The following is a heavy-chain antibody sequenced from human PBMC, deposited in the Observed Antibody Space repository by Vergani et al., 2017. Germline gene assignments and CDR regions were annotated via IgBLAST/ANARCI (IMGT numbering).Heavy chain of an antibody. J-gene: IGHJ4*02. CDR1: GFTFSSYG. CDR3: ARESVLRFLEWSIGYFDY. Sequence: QVQLVESGGGVVQPGRSLRLSCAASGFTFSSYGMHWVRQAPGKGLEWVAVIWYDGSNKYYADSVKGRFTISRDNSKNTLYLQMNSLRAEDTAVYYYARESVLRFLEWSIGYFDYWGQGTLVTVSS. CDR2: IWYDGSNK. D-gene: IGHD3-3*01. V-gene: IGHV3-33*01.